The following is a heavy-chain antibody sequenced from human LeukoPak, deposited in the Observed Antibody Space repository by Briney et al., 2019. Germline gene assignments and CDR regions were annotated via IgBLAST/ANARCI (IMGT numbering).Heavy chain of an antibody. V-gene: IGHV3-30-3*01. Sequence: PGGSLRLSCAASGFTFSSYAMHWVRQAPGKGLEWVAVISYDGSNKYYADSVKGRFTISRDNSKNTLYLQMNSLRAEDTAVYYCASYDMDVWGQGTTVTVSS. J-gene: IGHJ6*02. CDR1: GFTFSSYA. CDR3: ASYDMDV. CDR2: ISYDGSNK.